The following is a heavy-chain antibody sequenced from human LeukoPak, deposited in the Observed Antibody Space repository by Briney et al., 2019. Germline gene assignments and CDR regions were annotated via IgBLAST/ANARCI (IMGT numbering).Heavy chain of an antibody. CDR2: ISGSGVNT. D-gene: IGHD3-22*01. CDR1: GFTFSNYA. Sequence: GGSLRLSCAASGFTFSNYAMSWVRQAPGKGLEWVSAISGSGVNTYYADSVKGRFTISRDNSKNTLYLQMSSLRAEDTAVYYCAKCEEQTTYYYDSSGYSNLDYWGQGTLVTVSS. V-gene: IGHV3-23*01. J-gene: IGHJ4*02. CDR3: AKCEEQTTYYYDSSGYSNLDY.